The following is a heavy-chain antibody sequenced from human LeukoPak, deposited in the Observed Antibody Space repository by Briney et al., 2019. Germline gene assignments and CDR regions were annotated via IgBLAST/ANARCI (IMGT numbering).Heavy chain of an antibody. CDR2: ISSSGSTI. CDR3: AGEMWRGFVDY. CDR1: GFTFSDYY. J-gene: IGHJ4*02. D-gene: IGHD3-3*01. V-gene: IGHV3-11*01. Sequence: GGSLRLSRAASGFTFSDYYMSWIRQAPGKGLEWVSHISSSGSTIYYADSVKGRFTISRDNAKNSLYLQMNSLRAEDTAVYYCAGEMWRGFVDYWGQGTLVTVSS.